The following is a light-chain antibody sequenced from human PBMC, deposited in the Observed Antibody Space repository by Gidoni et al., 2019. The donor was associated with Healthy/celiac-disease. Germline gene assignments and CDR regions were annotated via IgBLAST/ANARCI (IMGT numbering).Light chain of an antibody. CDR3: QQYYSTPRT. CDR1: QSVLYSSNNKNY. Sequence: DIVMTQPPHSLAVSLGERATINCKSSQSVLYSSNNKNYLAWYQQKPGQPPKLLIYWASTRESGVPDRFSGSGSGTDFTLTISSLQAEDVAVYYCQQYYSTPRTFGQGTKVEIK. V-gene: IGKV4-1*01. J-gene: IGKJ1*01. CDR2: WAS.